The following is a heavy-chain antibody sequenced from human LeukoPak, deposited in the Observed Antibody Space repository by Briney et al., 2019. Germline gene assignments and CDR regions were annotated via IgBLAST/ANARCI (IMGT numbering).Heavy chain of an antibody. V-gene: IGHV4-39*01. CDR2: IYYSRST. CDR1: GGSISSSSYY. J-gene: IGHJ5*02. D-gene: IGHD3-3*01. Sequence: SETLSLTCTVSGGSISSSSYYWGWIRQPPGKGLEWIGRIYYSRSTYYNPTLKRRVTISVDTSKNQFSLKLSSVTAADTAVYYCATQDADRFFHPTDWFDPWGQGTLVTVSS. CDR3: ATQDADRFFHPTDWFDP.